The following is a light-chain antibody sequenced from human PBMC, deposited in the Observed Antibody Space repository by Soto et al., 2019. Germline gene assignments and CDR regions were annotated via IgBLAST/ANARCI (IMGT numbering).Light chain of an antibody. Sequence: EIVMTQSPATLSVSPRERATLSCRASQSISSNLAWYQQKPGQAPRLLIYAASTRATGIPARFSGSGSGTEFTLTISTLQSEDFAVYYCQQYNNVPQITFGQVTRLEIK. CDR2: AAS. CDR3: QQYNNVPQIT. CDR1: QSISSN. J-gene: IGKJ5*01. V-gene: IGKV3-15*01.